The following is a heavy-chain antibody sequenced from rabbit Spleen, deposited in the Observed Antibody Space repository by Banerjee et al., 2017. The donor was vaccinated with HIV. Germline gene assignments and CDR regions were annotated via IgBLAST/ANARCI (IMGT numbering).Heavy chain of an antibody. V-gene: IGHV1S7*01. Sequence: QSLEESGGGLVKPGGTLTLTCTVSGFSFSSNWICWVRQAPGKGLEWIGYIDPIFGTTNYATWVNGRFSISRENTQNTLYLQLNSLTVADTATYFCVREAGYAGYGDGNLWAQGPWSPS. CDR1: GFSFSSNW. CDR3: VREAGYAGYGDGNL. CDR2: IDPIFGTT. J-gene: IGHJ4*01. D-gene: IGHD7-1*01.